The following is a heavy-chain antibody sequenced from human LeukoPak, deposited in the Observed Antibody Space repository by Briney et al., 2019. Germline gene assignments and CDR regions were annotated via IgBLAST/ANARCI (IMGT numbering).Heavy chain of an antibody. Sequence: ASVKVSCKASGYTFTSYGISWVRQAPGQGLEWMGWINPNSGGTNYAQKFQGRVTMTRDTSISTAYMELSRLRSDDTAVYYCARGVVGATRGFDYWGQGTLVTVSS. CDR3: ARGVVGATRGFDY. V-gene: IGHV1-2*02. CDR1: GYTFTSYG. D-gene: IGHD1-26*01. CDR2: INPNSGGT. J-gene: IGHJ4*02.